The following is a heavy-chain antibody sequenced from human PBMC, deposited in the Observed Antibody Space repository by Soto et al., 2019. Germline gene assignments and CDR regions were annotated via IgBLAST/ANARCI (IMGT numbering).Heavy chain of an antibody. V-gene: IGHV4-39*07. CDR2: IYYSGST. Sequence: SETLSLTCTVSGGSISSSSYYWGWIRQPPGKGLEWIGSIYYSGSTYYNPSLKSRVTISVDTSKNQFSLKLSSVTAADTAVYYCAASCVGCGGFNYYGMDVWGKGTTVT. CDR1: GGSISSSSYY. J-gene: IGHJ6*04. CDR3: AASCVGCGGFNYYGMDV. D-gene: IGHD2-21*01.